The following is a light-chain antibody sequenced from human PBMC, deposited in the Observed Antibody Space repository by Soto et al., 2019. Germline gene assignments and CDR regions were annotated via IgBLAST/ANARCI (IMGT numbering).Light chain of an antibody. CDR2: GAS. V-gene: IGKV3-20*01. J-gene: IGKJ5*01. CDR1: QNVDSNY. Sequence: EIVLTQSPGTLSLSPGERATLSCRASQNVDSNYLAWYQQKPGQAPRLLIYGASSRATGIPDRFSGSGSGTDFTLTISRLEPEDFAVYYCQQYGSSPTFGQGTRLEI. CDR3: QQYGSSPT.